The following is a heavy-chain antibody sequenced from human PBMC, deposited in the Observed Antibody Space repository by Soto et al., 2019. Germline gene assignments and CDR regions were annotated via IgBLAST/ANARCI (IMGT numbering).Heavy chain of an antibody. D-gene: IGHD6-13*01. CDR3: ARDHGGSTWFVGIYYYFGVDV. V-gene: IGHV3-48*02. J-gene: IGHJ6*02. CDR1: EFTFSSYS. Sequence: PGGSLRLSCAASEFTFSSYSMSWVRQAPGKGLEWVSDISGSSDTIYYADSVKGRFTISRDNAKNSLYLQMDSLRDEDTAVYYCARDHGGSTWFVGIYYYFGVDVWGQGTTVTVSS. CDR2: ISGSSDTI.